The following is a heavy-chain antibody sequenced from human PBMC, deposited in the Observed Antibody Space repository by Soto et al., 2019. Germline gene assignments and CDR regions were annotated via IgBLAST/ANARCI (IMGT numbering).Heavy chain of an antibody. V-gene: IGHV3-15*07. CDR3: TTELRFLEWSQDAFDI. CDR1: GFTFSNAW. D-gene: IGHD3-3*01. CDR2: SKSKTDGGTT. J-gene: IGHJ3*02. Sequence: GGALRLSCAASGFTFSNAWMKWGRQAPGKGLEGVGRSKSKTDGGTTDYAAPVKGRFTISRDDSKNTLYLQMNSLKTEDTAVYYCTTELRFLEWSQDAFDIWGQGTMVTVSS.